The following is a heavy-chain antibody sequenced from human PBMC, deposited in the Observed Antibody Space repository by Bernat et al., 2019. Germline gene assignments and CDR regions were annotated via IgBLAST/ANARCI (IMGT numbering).Heavy chain of an antibody. CDR3: ACSPTGSYYFDY. CDR2: IYYSGST. V-gene: IGHV4-59*01. D-gene: IGHD2-8*02. CDR1: GGSISSYY. Sequence: QVQLQESGPGLVKPSETLSLTCTVSGGSISSYYWSWIRQPPGKGLEWIGYIYYSGSTNYNPSLKSRVTISVDTSKNQFSLKLSSVTAADTAVYYCACSPTGSYYFDYWGQEPWSPSPQ. J-gene: IGHJ4*01.